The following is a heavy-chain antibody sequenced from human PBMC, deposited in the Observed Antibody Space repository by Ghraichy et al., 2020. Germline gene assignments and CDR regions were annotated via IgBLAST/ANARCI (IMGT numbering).Heavy chain of an antibody. V-gene: IGHV4-34*01. D-gene: IGHD2-8*01. J-gene: IGHJ3*02. CDR3: ARGGVPDAYEI. CDR1: GGSVRGHY. Sequence: SETLSLTCAVYGGSVRGHYWTWIRQPPGKGLQWIGEINDSGNTNYMPSLESRVTISVDTSKNQFSLRLTSLTAADTAVYYCARGGVPDAYEIWGQGTMVTVSS. CDR2: INDSGNT.